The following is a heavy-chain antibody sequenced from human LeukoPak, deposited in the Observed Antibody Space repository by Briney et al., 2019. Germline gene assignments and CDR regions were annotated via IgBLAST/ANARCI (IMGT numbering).Heavy chain of an antibody. V-gene: IGHV3-7*04. J-gene: IGHJ4*02. D-gene: IGHD3-9*01. CDR2: VKQDGSEK. Sequence: GGSLRLSCAASGFTFSDYAMSWVRQAPGKGLEWVATVKQDGSEKYYVDSVKGRLTISRDNAKNSLYLQMNSLRAEDTAVYYCARDVGALTGYYPHYFDYWGQGTLVTVSS. CDR1: GFTFSDYA. CDR3: ARDVGALTGYYPHYFDY.